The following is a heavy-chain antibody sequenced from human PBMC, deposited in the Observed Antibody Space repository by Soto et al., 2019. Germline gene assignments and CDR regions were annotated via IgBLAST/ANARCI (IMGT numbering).Heavy chain of an antibody. V-gene: IGHV4-28*01. D-gene: IGHD6-13*01. CDR2: IYYSGST. CDR1: GYSISSSNW. CDR3: ARLGNEQQLVAWYFDY. J-gene: IGHJ4*02. Sequence: SETLSLTCTVSGYSISSSNWWGWIRQPPGKGLEWIGYIYYSGSTYYNPSLKSRVTMSVDTSKNQFSLKLSSVTAVDTAVYYCARLGNEQQLVAWYFDYWGQGTQVTVS.